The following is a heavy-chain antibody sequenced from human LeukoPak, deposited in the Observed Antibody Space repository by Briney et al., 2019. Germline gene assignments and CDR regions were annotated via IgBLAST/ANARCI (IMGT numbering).Heavy chain of an antibody. CDR2: MIPIFGTA. CDR3: ARGGYCSSTSCYLGFAY. Sequence: ASVKVSCKASGGTFSSYAISGVRQAPGQGVEWMGGMIPIFGTANYAQKFQGRVKITADESTSTAYMELSSLRSEDTAVYYCARGGYCSSTSCYLGFAYWGQGTLVTASS. J-gene: IGHJ4*02. V-gene: IGHV1-69*13. CDR1: GGTFSSYA. D-gene: IGHD2-2*03.